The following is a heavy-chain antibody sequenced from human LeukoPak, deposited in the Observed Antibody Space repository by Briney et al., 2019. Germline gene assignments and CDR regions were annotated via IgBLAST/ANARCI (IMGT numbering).Heavy chain of an antibody. V-gene: IGHV3-23*01. CDR3: AKGQGSGSYPFDY. J-gene: IGHJ4*02. CDR2: ISATAT. D-gene: IGHD3-16*02. Sequence: GGSLRLSCAASGFTFSSYAMSWVRQAPRRGLEWVSVISATATYYADSVKGRFTISRDTSRNTLYLQMNSLRADDTAVYYCAKGQGSGSYPFDYWGQGTLVTVSS. CDR1: GFTFSSYA.